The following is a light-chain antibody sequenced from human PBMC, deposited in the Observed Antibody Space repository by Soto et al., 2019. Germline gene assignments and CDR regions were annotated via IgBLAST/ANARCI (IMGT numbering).Light chain of an antibody. J-gene: IGLJ3*02. Sequence: QSALTQPASVSGSPGQSIAISCTGTNSDVGGYNYVSWYQHHPGKAPKLMIYEVSNRPLGVSNRFSGSKSGNTASLTISGLQAEDEADYYCSSYTTSTTGVFGGGTKLTVL. CDR1: NSDVGGYNY. CDR2: EVS. V-gene: IGLV2-14*01. CDR3: SSYTTSTTGV.